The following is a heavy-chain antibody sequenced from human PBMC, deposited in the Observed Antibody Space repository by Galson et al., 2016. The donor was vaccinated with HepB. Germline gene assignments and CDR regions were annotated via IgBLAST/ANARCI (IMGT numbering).Heavy chain of an antibody. V-gene: IGHV4-34*01. J-gene: IGHJ6*02. CDR1: SGSFSGYY. D-gene: IGHD3-10*01. Sequence: SETLSPTCGVYSGSFSGYYWIWIRQPPGRGLEWIGEINHSGGTNYNPSLKSRVPISADMFKNQVSLHLSYVTAADTAVYYCARGLFLRRSGRDGYYGMDVWGQGTTVTV. CDR2: INHSGGT. CDR3: ARGLFLRRSGRDGYYGMDV.